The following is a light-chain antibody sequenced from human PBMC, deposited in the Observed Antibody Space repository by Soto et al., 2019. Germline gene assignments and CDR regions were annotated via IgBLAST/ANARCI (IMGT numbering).Light chain of an antibody. J-gene: IGKJ1*01. Sequence: DIVMTQSPDSLAVSLGERATINCKSSQSVLYSSNNKNYLAWYQQKPGQPPKLPIYWASTRESGVPDRFSGSGSGTDFTLTISSLQDEDVAVYYCQQYYSTPWTFGQGTKVEIK. V-gene: IGKV4-1*01. CDR2: WAS. CDR1: QSVLYSSNNKNY. CDR3: QQYYSTPWT.